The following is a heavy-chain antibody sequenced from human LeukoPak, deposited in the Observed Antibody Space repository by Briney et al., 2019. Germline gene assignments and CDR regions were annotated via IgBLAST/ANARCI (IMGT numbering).Heavy chain of an antibody. CDR1: GGSISSYY. CDR2: IYHSGST. V-gene: IGHV4-59*12. CDR3: ASRVGGYCSGGSCYRFDY. J-gene: IGHJ4*02. D-gene: IGHD2-15*01. Sequence: SETLSLTCTVSGGSISSYYWSWIRQPPGKGLEWIGEIYHSGSTNYNPSLKSRVTISVDKSKNQFSLKLSSVTAADTAVYYCASRVGGYCSGGSCYRFDYWGQGTLVTVSS.